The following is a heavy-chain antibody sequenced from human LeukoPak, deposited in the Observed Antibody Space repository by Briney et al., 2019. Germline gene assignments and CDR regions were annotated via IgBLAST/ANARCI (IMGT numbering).Heavy chain of an antibody. V-gene: IGHV4-34*01. D-gene: IGHD3-3*01. Sequence: PSETLSLTCAVYGGSFSGYYWSWIRQPPGKGLEWIGEINHSGSTNYNPSLKSRVTISVDTSKNQFSLKLSSVTAADTAVYYCARHFRTVWSGYRWDWFDPWGQETLVTVSS. J-gene: IGHJ5*02. CDR3: ARHFRTVWSGYRWDWFDP. CDR2: INHSGST. CDR1: GGSFSGYY.